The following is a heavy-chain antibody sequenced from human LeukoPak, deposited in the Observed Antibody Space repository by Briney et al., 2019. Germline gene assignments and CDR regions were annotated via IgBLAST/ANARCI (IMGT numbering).Heavy chain of an antibody. D-gene: IGHD2-15*01. V-gene: IGHV3-11*01. CDR1: GFTFSDYN. Sequence: GGSLRLSCAASGFTFSDYNMRWIRQAPGKGLEWVSSISRSGSTKYYADSVKGRFTISRDNAKNSLFLQMNSLRAEDTAVYYCARILRYCSGGNCYSGGLGYMDVWGKGTTVTVSS. CDR2: ISRSGSTK. J-gene: IGHJ6*03. CDR3: ARILRYCSGGNCYSGGLGYMDV.